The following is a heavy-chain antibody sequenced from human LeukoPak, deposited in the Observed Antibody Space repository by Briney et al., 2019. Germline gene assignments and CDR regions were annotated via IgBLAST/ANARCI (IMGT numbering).Heavy chain of an antibody. D-gene: IGHD4-11*01. J-gene: IGHJ5*02. V-gene: IGHV3-30*02. CDR1: GFTFSSYT. CDR2: IRYDGSNK. CDR3: AKVPFYSNYALNWFDP. Sequence: GRSLRLSCAASGFTFSSYTIHWVRQALGKGLEWVAFIRYDGSNKYYADSVKGRFTISRDNSKNTLYLQMNSLRAEDTAVYYCAKVPFYSNYALNWFDPWGQGTLVTVSS.